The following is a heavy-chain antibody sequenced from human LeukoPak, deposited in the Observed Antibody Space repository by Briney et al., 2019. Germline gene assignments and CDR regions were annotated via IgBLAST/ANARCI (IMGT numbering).Heavy chain of an antibody. J-gene: IGHJ6*02. D-gene: IGHD6-19*01. V-gene: IGHV4-59*01. Sequence: SETLSLTCTVSGGSISSYYWSWIRRPPGKGLEWIGYIYYSGSTNYNPSLKSRVTISVDTSKNQFSLKLSSVTAADTAVYYCARDQPAVAGTTTGMDVWGQGTTVTVSS. CDR3: ARDQPAVAGTTTGMDV. CDR1: GGSISSYY. CDR2: IYYSGST.